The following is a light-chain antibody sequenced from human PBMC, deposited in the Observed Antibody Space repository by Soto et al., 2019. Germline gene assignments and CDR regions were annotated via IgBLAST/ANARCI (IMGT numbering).Light chain of an antibody. Sequence: ALTQPPSASGSPGQSVTISCTGTSSDVGGYNYVSWYQQHPGKAPKLIISEVSKRPSGVPDRFSGSKSGSAASLTVSGLQAEDEADYYCTSHAGSNNYVFGTGTKGTVL. CDR3: TSHAGSNNYV. V-gene: IGLV2-8*01. CDR1: SSDVGGYNY. CDR2: EVS. J-gene: IGLJ1*01.